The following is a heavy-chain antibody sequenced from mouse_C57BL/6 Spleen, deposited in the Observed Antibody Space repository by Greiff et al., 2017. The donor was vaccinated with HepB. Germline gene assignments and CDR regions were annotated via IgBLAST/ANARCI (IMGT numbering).Heavy chain of an antibody. V-gene: IGHV14-3*01. CDR2: IDPANGNT. Sequence: VQLQQSVAELVRPGASVKLSCTASGFNIKNSYMHWVKQRPEQGLEWIGRIDPANGNTKYAPKFKGKATITAETSSNTAYLQLSSLTSEDTAVYYCARERRLLDYYAMDDWGQGTSVTVSS. D-gene: IGHD3-2*02. CDR1: GFNIKNSY. J-gene: IGHJ4*01. CDR3: ARERRLLDYYAMDD.